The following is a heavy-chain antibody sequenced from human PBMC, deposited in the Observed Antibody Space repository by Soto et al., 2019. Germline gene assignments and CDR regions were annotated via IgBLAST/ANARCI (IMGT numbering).Heavy chain of an antibody. Sequence: SETLSLTCTVSGGSISSYYWSWIRQPPGKGLEWIGYIYYSGSTNYNPSLKSRVTISVDTSKNQFSLKLSSVTATDTAVYYCARGWGKVYFDYWGQGTLVTVSS. D-gene: IGHD7-27*01. CDR1: GGSISSYY. CDR3: ARGWGKVYFDY. V-gene: IGHV4-59*01. J-gene: IGHJ4*02. CDR2: IYYSGST.